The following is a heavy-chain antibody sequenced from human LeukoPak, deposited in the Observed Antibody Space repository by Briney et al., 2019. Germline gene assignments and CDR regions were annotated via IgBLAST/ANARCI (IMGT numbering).Heavy chain of an antibody. CDR2: IVDSGAGT. D-gene: IGHD2-2*01. Sequence: GGSLRLTCAASGFTFNSYAMSWVRQAPGKGLEWVSAIVDSGAGTYYADSVKGRFTISRDNSKNTLYLQMNSLRAEDTAVYCCAKEKLGYCSGSSCYSTYYFDYWGQGTLVTVSS. CDR3: AKEKLGYCSGSSCYSTYYFDY. V-gene: IGHV3-23*01. J-gene: IGHJ4*02. CDR1: GFTFNSYA.